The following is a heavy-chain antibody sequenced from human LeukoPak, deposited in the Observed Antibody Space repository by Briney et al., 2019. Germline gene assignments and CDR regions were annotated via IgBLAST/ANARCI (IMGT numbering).Heavy chain of an antibody. Sequence: SQTLSLTCTVSGGSNSSGSYYWSWIRQPAGKGLEWIGRIYTSGSTNYNPSLKSRVTISVDTSKNQFSLKLSSVTAADTAVYYCAGYDFWSGLDYWGQGTLVTVSS. CDR1: GGSNSSGSYY. V-gene: IGHV4-61*02. CDR2: IYTSGST. CDR3: AGYDFWSGLDY. D-gene: IGHD3-3*01. J-gene: IGHJ4*02.